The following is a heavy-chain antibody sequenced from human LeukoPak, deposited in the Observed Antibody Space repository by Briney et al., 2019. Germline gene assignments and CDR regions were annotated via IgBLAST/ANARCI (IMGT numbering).Heavy chain of an antibody. D-gene: IGHD3-22*01. V-gene: IGHV4-39*07. Sequence: PSETLSLTCTVSGASITIGAESYHWGWIRQPPGKGLEWIGTIYYTGISYYNPSLKSRVTISVDTSKNQFSLKLSSVTAADTAVYYCARLMPQRYYDSSGYVIYIQSIWFDPWGQGTLVTVSS. J-gene: IGHJ5*02. CDR3: ARLMPQRYYDSSGYVIYIQSIWFDP. CDR2: IYYTGIS. CDR1: GASITIGAESYH.